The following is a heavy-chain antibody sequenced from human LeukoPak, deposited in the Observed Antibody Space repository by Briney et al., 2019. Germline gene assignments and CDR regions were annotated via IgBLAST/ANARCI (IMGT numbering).Heavy chain of an antibody. Sequence: NPSETLSLTCTVSGASVSSCSYYWSWIRQPPGKGLEWIGYIYYSGSTNYNPSLKSRVTISVDTSKNQFSLKLSSVTAADTAVYYCARGSRGYTYGWGQGTLVTVSS. CDR2: IYYSGST. CDR3: ARGSRGYTYG. J-gene: IGHJ4*02. CDR1: GASVSSCSYY. D-gene: IGHD5-18*01. V-gene: IGHV4-61*01.